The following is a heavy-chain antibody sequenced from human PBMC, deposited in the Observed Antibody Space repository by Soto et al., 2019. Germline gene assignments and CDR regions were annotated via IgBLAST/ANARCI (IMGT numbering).Heavy chain of an antibody. J-gene: IGHJ5*02. Sequence: QVQLQEAGPGLVKPSETLSLICTVSGDSISSTSHYWSWIRQPPGKGLEWIGYLCDSGTTNYNLSLKSRVTISVDTSKNQVSLKLRSVTAADTAVYYCARTRRFGVGAWYDPWGQGTLVTVSS. V-gene: IGHV4-61*01. CDR3: ARTRRFGVGAWYDP. CDR2: LCDSGTT. CDR1: GDSISSTSHY. D-gene: IGHD3-3*01.